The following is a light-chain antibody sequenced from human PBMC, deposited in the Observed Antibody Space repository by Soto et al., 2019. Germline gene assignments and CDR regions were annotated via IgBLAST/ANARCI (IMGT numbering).Light chain of an antibody. CDR1: QSISSW. CDR2: DAS. J-gene: IGKJ1*01. CDR3: QQYNSYSQWT. Sequence: DIHMTQSPSTLSASVGDRVIITCRASQSISSWLAWYQQKPGKAPKLLIYDASSLESGVPSRFSGSGSGTEFTLTISSLQPDDFATYYCQQYNSYSQWTFGQGTKVDIK. V-gene: IGKV1-5*01.